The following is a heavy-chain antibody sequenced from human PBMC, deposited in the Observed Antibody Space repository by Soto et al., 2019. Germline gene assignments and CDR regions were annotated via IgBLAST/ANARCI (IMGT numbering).Heavy chain of an antibody. CDR2: IYYSGST. V-gene: IGHV4-59*08. CDR1: GGSISSYY. CDR3: ASLKSDRPYYYYMDV. J-gene: IGHJ6*03. Sequence: SETLSLTCTVSGGSISSYYWSWIRQPPGKGLEWIGYIYYSGSTNYNPSLKSRVTISVDTSKNQFSLKLSSVTAADTAVYYCASLKSDRPYYYYMDVWGKGTTVTVSS.